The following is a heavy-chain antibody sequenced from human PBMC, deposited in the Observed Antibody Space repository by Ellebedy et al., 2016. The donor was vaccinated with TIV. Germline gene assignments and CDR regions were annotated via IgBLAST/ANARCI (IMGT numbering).Heavy chain of an antibody. V-gene: IGHV3-30*18. J-gene: IGHJ4*02. CDR1: QFMFDSYG. Sequence: GESLKISCAASQFMFDSYGMVWVRQAPGKGLEVVAVISYDERDEYYADSVKGRFTISRDNSKNTLYLQMNRLGPEDTALYYCAKNSNYFGREGGYFDYWGQGTLVTVSS. CDR3: AKNSNYFGREGGYFDY. CDR2: ISYDERDE. D-gene: IGHD4-11*01.